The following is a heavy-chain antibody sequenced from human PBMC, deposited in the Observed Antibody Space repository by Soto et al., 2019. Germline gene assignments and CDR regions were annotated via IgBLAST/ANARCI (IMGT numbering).Heavy chain of an antibody. CDR1: GYTFTSHD. CDR2: TSAYNGNR. CDR3: ERDWAEAGPFDY. D-gene: IGHD6-13*01. J-gene: IGHJ4*02. V-gene: IGHV1-18*01. Sequence: SEKVSCKACGYTFTSHDISWVRQAPGQGHEWMGWTSAYNGNRNYAQKLQGRVTMTTDTSTSTAYMQLRSLRSDDTAVDNYERDWAEAGPFDYGGQRHLVPVSP.